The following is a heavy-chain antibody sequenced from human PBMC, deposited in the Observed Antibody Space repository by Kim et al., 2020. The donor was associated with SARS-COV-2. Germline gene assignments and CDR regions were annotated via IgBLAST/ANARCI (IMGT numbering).Heavy chain of an antibody. CDR2: IRSKVYGGTT. Sequence: GGSLRLSSTASGYTIGDYAVNWFRQVPGKGLERVGFIRSKVYGGTTEYAASVKGRFTISRDDSKNSAYLQMNSLKIEDTAVYYCTRGVLDVWGQGTTVTV. CDR1: GYTIGDYA. D-gene: IGHD3-10*01. CDR3: TRGVLDV. V-gene: IGHV3-49*03. J-gene: IGHJ6*02.